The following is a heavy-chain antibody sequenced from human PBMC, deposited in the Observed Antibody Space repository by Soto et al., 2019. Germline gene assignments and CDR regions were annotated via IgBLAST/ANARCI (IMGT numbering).Heavy chain of an antibody. CDR3: ANWFGVVKLDRSGY. CDR1: GFTFSSYA. CDR2: ISGSGGST. J-gene: IGHJ4*02. D-gene: IGHD3-3*01. V-gene: IGHV3-23*01. Sequence: PGGSLRLSCAASGFTFSSYAMSWVRQAPGKGLEWVSAISGSGGSTYYADSVKGRFTISRDNSKNTLYLQMNSLRAEDTAVYYCANWFGVVKLDRSGYWGQGTLVTVSS.